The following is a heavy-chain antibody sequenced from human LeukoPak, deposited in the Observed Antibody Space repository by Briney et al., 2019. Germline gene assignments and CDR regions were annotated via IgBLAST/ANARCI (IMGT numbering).Heavy chain of an antibody. D-gene: IGHD3-10*01. CDR3: AREVAIGVIDY. CDR1: GYTFSSYC. V-gene: IGHV3-33*01. J-gene: IGHJ4*02. CDR2: IWYDGSNK. Sequence: GGSLRLSCAASGYTFSSYCMHWVRQTPGKGLEWVAVIWYDGSNKYYADSVKGRFTISRDNSKNTLYLQMNSLRAEDTAVYYCAREVAIGVIDYWGQGTLVTVSS.